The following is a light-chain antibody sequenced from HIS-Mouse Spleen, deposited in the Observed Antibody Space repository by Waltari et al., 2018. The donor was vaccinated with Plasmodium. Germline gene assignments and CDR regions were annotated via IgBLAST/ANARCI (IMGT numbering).Light chain of an antibody. J-gene: IGLJ3*02. V-gene: IGLV3-10*01. CDR1: ALPKQY. Sequence: SYELTQPPSVSVSPGQTARITCSGDALPKQYAYWYQQKPAQAPVLVIYEDSKRPSGIPERFSGSSSGTMATLTISGAQVEDEADYYCYSTDSSGNHRVFGGGTKLTVL. CDR2: EDS. CDR3: YSTDSSGNHRV.